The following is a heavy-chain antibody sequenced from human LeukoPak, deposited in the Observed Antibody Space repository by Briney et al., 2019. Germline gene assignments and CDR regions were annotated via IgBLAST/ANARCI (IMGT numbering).Heavy chain of an antibody. Sequence: SVKVSYKASGYTFTSYGISWVRQAPGQGLEWMGGIIPIFGTANYAQKFQGRVTITADESTSTAYMELSSLRSEDTAVYYCALSVRPVFDYWGQGTLVTVSS. CDR2: IIPIFGTA. J-gene: IGHJ4*02. CDR1: GYTFTSYG. D-gene: IGHD2/OR15-2a*01. V-gene: IGHV1-69*13. CDR3: ALSVRPVFDY.